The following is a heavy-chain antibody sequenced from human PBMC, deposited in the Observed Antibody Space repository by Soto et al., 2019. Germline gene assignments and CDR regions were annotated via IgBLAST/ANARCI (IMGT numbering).Heavy chain of an antibody. CDR1: GFTFGNAW. J-gene: IGHJ4*02. CDR2: IKSKTDGGTT. D-gene: IGHD3-22*01. Sequence: PGGSLRLSCAASGFTFGNAWRNWVRQAPGKGLEWVGRIKSKTDGGTTDYAAPVKGRFTISRDDSKNTLYLQMNSLKTEDTAVYYCTTDPDYYDSSGYLYYFDYWGQGTLVTVSS. V-gene: IGHV3-15*07. CDR3: TTDPDYYDSSGYLYYFDY.